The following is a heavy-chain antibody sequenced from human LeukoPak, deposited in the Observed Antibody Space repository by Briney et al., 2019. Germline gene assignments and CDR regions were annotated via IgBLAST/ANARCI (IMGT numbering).Heavy chain of an antibody. V-gene: IGHV4-59*01. CDR2: IYYSGST. D-gene: IGHD5-18*01. CDR1: GGSISSYY. Sequence: KTSETLSLTCSVSGGSISSYYWSWIRQPPGKGLEWIGYIYYSGSTNYNPSLKSRVTISVDTSKNQFSLKLSSVTAADTAVYYCARVRRGYSYGCDYWGQGTLVTVSS. CDR3: ARVRRGYSYGCDY. J-gene: IGHJ4*02.